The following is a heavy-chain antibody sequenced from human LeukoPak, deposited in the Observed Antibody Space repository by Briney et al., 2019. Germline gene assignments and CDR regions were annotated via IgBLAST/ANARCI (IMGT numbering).Heavy chain of an antibody. Sequence: SETLSLTCAVYGGSFSGYYWSWIRQPPGKGLEWIGEINHSGSTHYNPSLESRVTISVDTSKNQFSLKLASVTAADTAIYYCAKGAGGFSYYNWFDPWGQGTLVTVSS. CDR2: INHSGST. D-gene: IGHD5-18*01. V-gene: IGHV4-34*01. CDR3: AKGAGGFSYYNWFDP. CDR1: GGSFSGYY. J-gene: IGHJ5*02.